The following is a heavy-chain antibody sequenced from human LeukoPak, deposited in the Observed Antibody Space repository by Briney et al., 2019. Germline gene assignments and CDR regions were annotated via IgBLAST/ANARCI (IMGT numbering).Heavy chain of an antibody. V-gene: IGHV4-59*11. CDR1: GVSIGSLC. CDR3: ARDGVAGGTDY. CDR2: IHYSGST. D-gene: IGHD6-19*01. J-gene: IGHJ4*02. Sequence: PSETLSLTCTVAGVSIGSLCWTWIRQAPGKGLEWIGYIHYSGSTNHNSSLKSRVTISVDTSKNQYSLKLSSVTAADTAVYYCARDGVAGGTDYSGQGTLVTVSS.